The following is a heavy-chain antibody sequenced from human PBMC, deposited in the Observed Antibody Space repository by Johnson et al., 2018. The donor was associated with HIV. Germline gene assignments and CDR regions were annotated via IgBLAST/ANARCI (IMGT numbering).Heavy chain of an antibody. D-gene: IGHD6-13*01. J-gene: IGHJ3*02. V-gene: IGHV3-30-3*01. Sequence: QVQLVESGGGVAQPGRSLRLSCTASGFTFSTYAMHWVRQAPGKGLEWVAIISYDGNNKYYADSVKGRFTISRDNSKNTLYLQMISLRAEDTAVYFCARDHLSSRGAFDIWGQGTMVTFSS. CDR2: ISYDGNNK. CDR3: ARDHLSSRGAFDI. CDR1: GFTFSTYA.